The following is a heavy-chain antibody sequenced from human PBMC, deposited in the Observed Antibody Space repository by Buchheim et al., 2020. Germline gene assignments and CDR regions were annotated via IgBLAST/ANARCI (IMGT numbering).Heavy chain of an antibody. CDR3: ARDYYDSSGPRGPDY. D-gene: IGHD3-22*01. J-gene: IGHJ4*02. CDR2: ISSGSSYI. CDR1: GFTFSTYR. V-gene: IGHV3-21*02. Sequence: EVQLVESGGGLVKPGGSLRLSCAASGFTFSTYRMNWVRQAPGKGLELVSSISSGSSYIDYADSVKGRFNISRDNAKNSLYLQMNSLTAGDTAVYYCARDYYDSSGPRGPDYWGQGTL.